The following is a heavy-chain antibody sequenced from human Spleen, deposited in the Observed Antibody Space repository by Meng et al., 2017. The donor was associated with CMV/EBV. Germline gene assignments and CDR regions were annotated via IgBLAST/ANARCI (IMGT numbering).Heavy chain of an antibody. CDR3: ARGYSGSYRGSWFDP. D-gene: IGHD1-26*01. CDR2: IYYSGST. CDR1: GGSISSYY. J-gene: IGHJ5*02. Sequence: SETLSLTCTVSGGSISSYYWSWIRQPPGKGLEWIGYIYYSGSTNYNPSLKSRVTISVDTSKNQFSLKLSSVTAADTAVYYCARGYSGSYRGSWFDPWGPGTLVTVSS. V-gene: IGHV4-59*01.